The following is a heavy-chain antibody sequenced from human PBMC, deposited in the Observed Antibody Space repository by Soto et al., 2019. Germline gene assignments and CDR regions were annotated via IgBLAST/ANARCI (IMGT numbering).Heavy chain of an antibody. CDR2: ISYDGSNK. D-gene: IGHD4-17*01. J-gene: IGHJ4*02. Sequence: VQLVESGGGVVQPGRSLRLSCAASGFTFSSYGMHWVRQAPGKGLEWVAVISYDGSNKYYADSVKGRFTISRDNSKNTLYLQMNSLRAEDTAVYYCAKSYGDYVLDYWGQGTLVTVSS. V-gene: IGHV3-30*18. CDR1: GFTFSSYG. CDR3: AKSYGDYVLDY.